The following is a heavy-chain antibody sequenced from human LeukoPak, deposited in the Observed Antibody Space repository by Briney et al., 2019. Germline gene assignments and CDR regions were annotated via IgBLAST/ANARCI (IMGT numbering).Heavy chain of an antibody. CDR1: GGSISSYY. CDR3: ARRNDYGVYY. V-gene: IGHV4-59*12. Sequence: PSETLSLTCTVSGGSISSYYWSWIRPPPGKGLEWIGYIYYSGSTNYNPSLKSRVTISVYTSKNQFSLKLSSVTAADTAVYYCARRNDYGVYYWGQGTLVTVSS. D-gene: IGHD4-17*01. CDR2: IYYSGST. J-gene: IGHJ4*02.